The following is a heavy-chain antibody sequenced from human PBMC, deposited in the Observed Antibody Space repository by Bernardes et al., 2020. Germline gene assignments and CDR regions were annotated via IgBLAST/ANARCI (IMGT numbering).Heavy chain of an antibody. CDR3: ARDPVSTVYAVFIAYSDY. Sequence: ASVKVSCKASGYTFSSHGISWVRLAPGQGLEWVGWISPYSGYTKYAQKFQGRVTMTTDTSTNTAYLELRSLRGDDTAVYYCARDPVSTVYAVFIAYSDYWGQGTLVTVSS. CDR1: GYTFSSHG. J-gene: IGHJ4*02. CDR2: ISPYSGYT. D-gene: IGHD3-3*01. V-gene: IGHV1-18*01.